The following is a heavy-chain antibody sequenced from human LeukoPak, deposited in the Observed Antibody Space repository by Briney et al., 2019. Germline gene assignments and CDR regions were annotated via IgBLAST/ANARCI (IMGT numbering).Heavy chain of an antibody. V-gene: IGHV4-34*01. CDR3: AGQDTAMAEGAFDI. Sequence: SETLSLTCAVYGGSFSGYYWSWIRQPPGKGLEWIGEVNHSGSTNYNPSLKSRVTISVDTSKNQFSLKLSSVTTADTAVYYCAGQDTAMAEGAFDIWGQGTMVTVSS. CDR1: GGSFSGYY. J-gene: IGHJ3*02. D-gene: IGHD5-18*01. CDR2: VNHSGST.